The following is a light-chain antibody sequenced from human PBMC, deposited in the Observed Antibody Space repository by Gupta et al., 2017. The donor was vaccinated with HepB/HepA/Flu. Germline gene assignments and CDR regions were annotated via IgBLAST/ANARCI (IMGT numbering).Light chain of an antibody. CDR2: GAS. Sequence: EITLTQSPGPLSLSPGETVTLSCGASETVKTFFLSGYQQKPGQAPRLLVYGASNRAADIPDRFRGVASGTDLTITITRLEPEDFAVYYCLYFGDSQITFGQGTRLDIK. CDR1: ETVKTFF. CDR3: LYFGDSQIT. J-gene: IGKJ5*01. V-gene: IGKV3-20*01.